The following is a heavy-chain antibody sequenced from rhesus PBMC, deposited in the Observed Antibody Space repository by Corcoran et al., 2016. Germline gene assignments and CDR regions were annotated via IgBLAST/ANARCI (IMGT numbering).Heavy chain of an antibody. J-gene: IGHJ5-1*01. V-gene: IGHV4-127*01. D-gene: IGHD4-17*01. Sequence: QGQLQESGPGLVKPSETLSLTCSGSGYSISSGYGWSWIRQPPGKGLEWIGYIGGSDGATNNNPSLKSRVTISKDTSKNQFSLKLTSVVAADTAVYYCVRHPEHANFEYRFPVWGAGVLVTVSS. CDR3: VRHPEHANFEYRFPV. CDR1: GYSISSGYG. CDR2: IGGSDGAT.